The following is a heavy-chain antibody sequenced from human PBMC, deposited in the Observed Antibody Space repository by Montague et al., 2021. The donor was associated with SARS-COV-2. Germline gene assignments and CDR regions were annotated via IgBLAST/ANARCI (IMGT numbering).Heavy chain of an antibody. CDR1: GFTFDDYA. J-gene: IGHJ4*02. V-gene: IGHV3-43*02. CDR3: AKDFGALWFGELFSYYLDY. CDR2: ISGDGGFT. D-gene: IGHD3-10*01. Sequence: SLRLSCAASGFTFDDYAMHWVRQAPGKGLGWVSLISGDGGFTYYADSVKGRFTISRDNSKNSLYLQMNSLRPEDTALYSCAKDFGALWFGELFSYYLDYWGQGTLVTVSS.